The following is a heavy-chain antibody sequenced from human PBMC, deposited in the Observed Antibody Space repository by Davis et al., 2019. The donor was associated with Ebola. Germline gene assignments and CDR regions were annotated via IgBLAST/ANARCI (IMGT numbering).Heavy chain of an antibody. CDR2: ISGSGDST. J-gene: IGHJ4*02. CDR1: DFTFSSYA. V-gene: IGHV3-23*01. CDR3: ARAHITIFGVVIWYYFDY. D-gene: IGHD3-3*01. Sequence: GESLKISCAASDFTFSSYAMSWVRQAPGKGLEWVSSISGSGDSTYYADSVKGRFTISRDNSKNTLYLQMNSLRAEDTAVYYCARAHITIFGVVIWYYFDYWGQGTLVTVSS.